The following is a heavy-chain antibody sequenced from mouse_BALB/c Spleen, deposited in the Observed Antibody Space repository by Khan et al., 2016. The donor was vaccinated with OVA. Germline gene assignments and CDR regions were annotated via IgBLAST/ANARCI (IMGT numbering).Heavy chain of an antibody. Sequence: QVQLKESGGDLMKPGASVKISCKATGYTFSSSWIEWVKQRPGHGLEWIGQIFPGSVSITYNEKFKGKATFTADTSSNTAYMQLSSLTSESSAVYYCSSVGYGGFAFWGQGTLVTVSA. CDR1: GYTFSSSW. CDR2: IFPGSVSI. CDR3: SSVGYGGFAF. V-gene: IGHV1-9*01. J-gene: IGHJ3*01. D-gene: IGHD2-2*01.